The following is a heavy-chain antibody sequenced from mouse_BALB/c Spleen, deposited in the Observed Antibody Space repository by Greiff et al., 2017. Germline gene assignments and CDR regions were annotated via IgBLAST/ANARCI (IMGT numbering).Heavy chain of an antibody. Sequence: EVKLMESGGGLVKPGGSLKLSCAASGFTFSSYAMSWVRQTPEKRLEWVATISSGGSYTYYPDSVKGRFTISRDNAKNTLYLQMSSLRSEDTAMYYCARWDWDVRYFDVWGAGTTVTVSS. J-gene: IGHJ1*01. D-gene: IGHD4-1*01. CDR3: ARWDWDVRYFDV. V-gene: IGHV5-9-3*01. CDR2: ISSGGSYT. CDR1: GFTFSSYA.